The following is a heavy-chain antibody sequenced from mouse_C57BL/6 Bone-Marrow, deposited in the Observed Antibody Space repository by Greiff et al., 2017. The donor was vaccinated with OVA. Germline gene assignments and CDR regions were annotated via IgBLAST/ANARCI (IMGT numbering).Heavy chain of an antibody. J-gene: IGHJ2*01. CDR1: GYTFTSYT. V-gene: IGHV1-4*01. CDR2: IDLTNDYT. CDR3: TRGYYFDY. Sequence: VQLQQSGAELARPGASVKMSCKASGYTFTSYTIHWVKQRPGQGLESIGYIDLTNDYTNYNQKFNGKATLTADKSSSTAYMQLSSLTSEDSAVYYCTRGYYFDYWGQGTTLTVSS.